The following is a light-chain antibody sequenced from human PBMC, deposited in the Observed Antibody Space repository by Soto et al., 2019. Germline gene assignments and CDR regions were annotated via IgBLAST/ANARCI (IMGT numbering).Light chain of an antibody. V-gene: IGKV4-1*01. J-gene: IGKJ2*01. CDR1: QSVLYSSNNKNY. CDR2: WAS. CDR3: QQDYSTPYT. Sequence: DIVMTQSPDSLAVSLGERATINCKSSQSVLYSSNNKNYFAWYQQKPGQPPKLLIYWASTRESGVPDRFSGSGSGTDFNFTISSLQAEDESVYYCQQDYSTPYTFGQGTKLEIK.